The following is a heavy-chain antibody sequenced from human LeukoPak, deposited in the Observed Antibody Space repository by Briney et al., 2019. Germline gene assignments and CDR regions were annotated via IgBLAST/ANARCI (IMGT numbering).Heavy chain of an antibody. D-gene: IGHD4-23*01. CDR2: ISSSGSTI. Sequence: GGSLRLSCAASGFIFSSYEMNWVRRAPGKGLEWVSYISSSGSTIYYADSVKGRFTISRDNAKNSLYLQMNSLRAEDTAVYYCARDPTSGGNIDYWGQGTLVTVSS. V-gene: IGHV3-48*03. CDR3: ARDPTSGGNIDY. J-gene: IGHJ4*02. CDR1: GFIFSSYE.